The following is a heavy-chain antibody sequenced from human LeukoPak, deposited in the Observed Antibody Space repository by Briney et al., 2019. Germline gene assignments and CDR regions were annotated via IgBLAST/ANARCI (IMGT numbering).Heavy chain of an antibody. D-gene: IGHD6-19*01. J-gene: IGHJ4*02. CDR3: ARGEQWLVRY. CDR2: IDPNSGAA. Sequence: ASVKVSCKTLGYTFSGYYIHWVRQAPGQGLEWMGCIDPNSGAANYEKRFQGRVTMTRDISINTIYLEVRSDDTAVYYCARGEQWLVRYWGQGTLVIVSS. CDR1: GYTFSGYY. V-gene: IGHV1-2*02.